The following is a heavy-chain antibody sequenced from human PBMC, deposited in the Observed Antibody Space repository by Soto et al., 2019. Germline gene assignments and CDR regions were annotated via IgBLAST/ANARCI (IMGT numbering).Heavy chain of an antibody. D-gene: IGHD2-21*02. CDR1: GFTFGSYE. J-gene: IGHJ4*02. V-gene: IGHV3-48*03. CDR3: VSPSDWPDY. Sequence: EVQLVESGGGLVQPGGSLRLSCAASGFTFGSYEMNWVRQAPGKGLEWVSYISSRGTTIYYADSVKGRFTISRDNAKNSLFLQMNSLRAEDTAVYYCVSPSDWPDYWGQGTPVTGSS. CDR2: ISSRGTTI.